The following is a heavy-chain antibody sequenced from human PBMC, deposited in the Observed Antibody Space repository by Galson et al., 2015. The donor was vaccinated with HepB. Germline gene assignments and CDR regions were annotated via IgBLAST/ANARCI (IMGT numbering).Heavy chain of an antibody. J-gene: IGHJ3*02. CDR2: IRSKANSYAT. CDR3: TRQASSGYYFDAFDI. V-gene: IGHV3-73*01. D-gene: IGHD3-22*01. Sequence: SLRLSCAASGFTFSGSAMHWVRQASGKGLEWVGRIRSKANSYATAYAASVKGRFTISRDDSKNTAYLQMNSLKTEVTAVYYCTRQASSGYYFDAFDIWGQGTMVTVSS. CDR1: GFTFSGSA.